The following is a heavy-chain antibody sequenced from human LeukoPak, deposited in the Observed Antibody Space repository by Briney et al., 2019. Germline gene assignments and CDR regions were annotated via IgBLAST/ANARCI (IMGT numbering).Heavy chain of an antibody. J-gene: IGHJ4*02. CDR1: GGSISSYY. V-gene: IGHV4-4*07. CDR3: ARGSSWYALDY. Sequence: PSKTLSLTCTVSGGSISSYYWSWIRQPAGKGLEWIGRIYTSGSTNYNPSLKSRVTISVDTSKNQFSLKLSSVTAADTAVYYCARGSSWYALDYWGQGTLVTVSS. D-gene: IGHD6-13*01. CDR2: IYTSGST.